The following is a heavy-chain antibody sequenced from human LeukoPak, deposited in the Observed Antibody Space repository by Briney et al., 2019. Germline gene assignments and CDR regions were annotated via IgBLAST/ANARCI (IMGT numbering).Heavy chain of an antibody. Sequence: GESLKISCKGSGYSFTSYWIGWVRQMPGKGLEWMGIIYPGDSDTRYSPSFQGQVTISADKSISTAYLQWSSLKASDTAMYYCARPPSPYCSGGSCYPGDYWGQGTLVTVSS. D-gene: IGHD2-15*01. CDR3: ARPPSPYCSGGSCYPGDY. CDR1: GYSFTSYW. J-gene: IGHJ4*02. V-gene: IGHV5-51*01. CDR2: IYPGDSDT.